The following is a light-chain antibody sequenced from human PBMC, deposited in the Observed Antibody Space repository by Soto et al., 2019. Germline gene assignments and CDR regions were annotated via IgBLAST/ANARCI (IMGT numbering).Light chain of an antibody. CDR2: AAS. CDR1: QSISSY. CDR3: QQSYSTLLT. Sequence: IQMTQSPSSLSASVGDSVTITCRASQSISSYLNWYQQKPGKAPKLLIFAASSLQSGVPSRFSGSGSGTDFTLTISSLQPEDFATYYCQQSYSTLLTFGGGTKVDIK. J-gene: IGKJ4*01. V-gene: IGKV1-39*01.